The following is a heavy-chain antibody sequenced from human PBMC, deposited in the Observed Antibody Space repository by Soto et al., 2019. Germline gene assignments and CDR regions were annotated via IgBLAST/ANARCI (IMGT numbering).Heavy chain of an antibody. CDR3: ARNYPAATNWFDP. V-gene: IGHV4-31*03. J-gene: IGHJ5*02. CDR1: GGSISSGGYY. Sequence: QVQLQESGPGLVKPSQTLSLTCTVSGGSISSGGYYWSWIRQHPGKGLEWIGYIYYSGSTYYNPSLKSRVTISVDTSKNQFSLKPSSVTAADTAVYYCARNYPAATNWFDPWGPGTLVTVSS. CDR2: IYYSGST. D-gene: IGHD2-2*01.